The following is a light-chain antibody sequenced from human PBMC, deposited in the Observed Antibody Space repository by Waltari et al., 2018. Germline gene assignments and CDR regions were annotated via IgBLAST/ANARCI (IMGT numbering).Light chain of an antibody. CDR3: SSYTSTWV. V-gene: IGLV2-14*01. CDR1: SSDFAVFNY. CDR2: DVS. J-gene: IGLJ3*02. Sequence: QSALTQSASVSGSPGPSIPIPCTGTSSDFAVFNYVSWYHQHPGKAPQLMLYDVSKRPSGVSNRFSGSKSGNTASLTISGLQAEDEADYYCSSYTSTWVFGGGTKLTVL.